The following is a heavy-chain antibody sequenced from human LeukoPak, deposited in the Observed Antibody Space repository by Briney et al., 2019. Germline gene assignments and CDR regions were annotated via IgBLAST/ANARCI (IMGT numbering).Heavy chain of an antibody. Sequence: SETLSLTCTVSGGSISSYYWSWIRQPAGKGLEWIGRIYTSGSTNYNPSLKSRVTMSVDTSKNQFSLKLSSVTAADTAVYYCARDGREDCTGGVGEVGGGYDINYYYYYYMDVWGKGTTVTVSS. J-gene: IGHJ6*03. CDR2: IYTSGST. V-gene: IGHV4-4*07. D-gene: IGHD2-8*02. CDR3: ARDGREDCTGGVGEVGGGYDINYYYYYYMDV. CDR1: GGSISSYY.